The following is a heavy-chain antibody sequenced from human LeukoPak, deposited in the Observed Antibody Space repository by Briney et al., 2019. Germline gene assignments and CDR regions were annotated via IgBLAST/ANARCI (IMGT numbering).Heavy chain of an antibody. V-gene: IGHV3-48*03. D-gene: IGHD2-2*03. J-gene: IGHJ6*02. CDR1: GFAFSSYR. CDR3: ARDGYCSSTSCYGLVGGMDV. Sequence: GGSLRLSCAASGFAFSSYRMNWVRQAPGKGLEWVSYITSTVSAIYYADSVKGRITISRDNAKNSLYLQMNSLRAEDTAVYYCARDGYCSSTSCYGLVGGMDVWGQGTTVNVS. CDR2: ITSTVSAI.